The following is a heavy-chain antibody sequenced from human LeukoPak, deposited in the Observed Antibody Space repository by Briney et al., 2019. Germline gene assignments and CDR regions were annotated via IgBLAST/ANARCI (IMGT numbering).Heavy chain of an antibody. Sequence: ASVKVSCKVPGYTLTELSMHWVRQAPGKGLEWMGGFDPEDGETIYAQKFQGIVTMTEDTSTDTAYMELSSLRSEDTAVYYCATDRGFYGGNSEYYFDYWGQGTLVTVSS. D-gene: IGHD4-23*01. CDR3: ATDRGFYGGNSEYYFDY. J-gene: IGHJ4*02. CDR1: GYTLTELS. V-gene: IGHV1-24*01. CDR2: FDPEDGET.